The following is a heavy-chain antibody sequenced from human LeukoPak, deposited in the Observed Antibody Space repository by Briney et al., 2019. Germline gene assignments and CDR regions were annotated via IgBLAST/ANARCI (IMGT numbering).Heavy chain of an antibody. Sequence: GGSLRLSCAASGFTFSYYAINWVRQAPGKGLEWVSVITGSGSGADYADSVKGRFTISRDNSQNTVHLQMNSLRAEDTAVYYCAKVGYCSGGSCYEGPFDYWGQGTLVTVSS. CDR1: GFTFSYYA. J-gene: IGHJ4*02. V-gene: IGHV3-23*01. CDR3: AKVGYCSGGSCYEGPFDY. D-gene: IGHD2-15*01. CDR2: ITGSGSGA.